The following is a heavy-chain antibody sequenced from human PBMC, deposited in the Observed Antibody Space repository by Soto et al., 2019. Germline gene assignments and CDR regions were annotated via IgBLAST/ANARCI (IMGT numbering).Heavy chain of an antibody. Sequence: GGSLRLSCVASEFAFSDYAMNWVRQAPGKGLEWVSSLSGGGGNTYYRDSVKGRFTISRDNAKNSLYLQMTSLRAEDTALYYCAKDMFPSIAMAEFDIWGQGTMVTVSS. V-gene: IGHV3-23*01. J-gene: IGHJ3*02. CDR3: AKDMFPSIAMAEFDI. CDR2: LSGGGGNT. CDR1: EFAFSDYA. D-gene: IGHD6-19*01.